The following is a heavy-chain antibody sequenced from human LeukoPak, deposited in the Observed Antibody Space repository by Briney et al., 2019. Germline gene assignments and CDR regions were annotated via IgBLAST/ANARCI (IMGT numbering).Heavy chain of an antibody. CDR3: AKDGTPYDFWSGYYSGMDV. D-gene: IGHD3-3*01. Sequence: SIGYADSVKGRFTISRDNAKNSLYLQMNSLRTEDTALYYCAKDGTPYDFWSGYYSGMDVWGQGTTVTVSS. V-gene: IGHV3-9*01. CDR2: SI. J-gene: IGHJ6*02.